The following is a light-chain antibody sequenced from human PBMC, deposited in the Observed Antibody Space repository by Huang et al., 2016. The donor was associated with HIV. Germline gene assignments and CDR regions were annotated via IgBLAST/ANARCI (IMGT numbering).Light chain of an antibody. CDR1: QTINTW. CDR3: QQYIAYPLT. V-gene: IGKV1-5*03. J-gene: IGKJ4*01. Sequence: DIQMTQSPSTLPASIGDRVTIHCRASQTINTWVAWYQQKVGKAPKLLIYKASTLHSGVPSRFSGSGSGTDFTLTISSLQPDDFATYYCQQYIAYPLTFGGGTQVEIK. CDR2: KAS.